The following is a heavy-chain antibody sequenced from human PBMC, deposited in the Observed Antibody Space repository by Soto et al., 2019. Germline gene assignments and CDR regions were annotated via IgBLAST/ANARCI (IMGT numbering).Heavy chain of an antibody. Sequence: PGGSLRLSCAASGFSFSSYAMSWVRQAPGKGLEWVSAISGSGASTYYAESVKGRFTISRDNSKNTLYLQMNSLRAEDTAVYYCAKEQWLGRNFYGMDVWGQGTTVTVSS. CDR2: ISGSGAST. CDR1: GFSFSSYA. J-gene: IGHJ6*02. D-gene: IGHD6-19*01. CDR3: AKEQWLGRNFYGMDV. V-gene: IGHV3-23*01.